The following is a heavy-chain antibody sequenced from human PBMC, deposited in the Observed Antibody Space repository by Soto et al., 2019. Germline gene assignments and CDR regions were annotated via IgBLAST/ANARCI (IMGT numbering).Heavy chain of an antibody. J-gene: IGHJ5*02. CDR2: IYHSGST. CDR3: ARDLSVVRGSRPSLGWFDP. Sequence: SETLSLTCAVSGYSISSGYYWGWIRQPPGKGLEWIGSIYHSGSTYYNPSLKSRVTISVDTSKNQFSLKLSSVTAADTAVYYCARDLSVVRGSRPSLGWFDPWGQGTLVTV. D-gene: IGHD2-15*01. V-gene: IGHV4-38-2*02. CDR1: GYSISSGYY.